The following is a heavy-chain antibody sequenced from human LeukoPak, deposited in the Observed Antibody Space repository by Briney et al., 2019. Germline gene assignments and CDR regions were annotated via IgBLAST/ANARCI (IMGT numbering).Heavy chain of an antibody. CDR3: AKDADSQDFGDY. CDR2: IKQDGSEK. V-gene: IGHV3-7*03. J-gene: IGHJ4*02. CDR1: GFTFSSYW. D-gene: IGHD2-15*01. Sequence: GGSLRLSCAASGFTFSSYWMSWVRQAPGKGLEWVANIKQDGSEKYYVDSVKGRFTISRDNAKNSLYLQVNSLRAEDTAVYYCAKDADSQDFGDYWGQGTLVTVSS.